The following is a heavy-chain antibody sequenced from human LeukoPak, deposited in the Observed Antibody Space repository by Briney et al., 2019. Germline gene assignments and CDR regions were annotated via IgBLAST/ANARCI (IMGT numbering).Heavy chain of an antibody. D-gene: IGHD3-22*01. Sequence: PGRSLRLSCAASGFTFSSYGMHWVRQAPGKGLEWVAVISYDGSNKYYADSVKGRFTISRDNSKNTLYLQMNSLRAEDTAVYYCAKEFSGGYYGSSGLFDYWGQGTLVTVSS. CDR1: GFTFSSYG. CDR2: ISYDGSNK. V-gene: IGHV3-30*18. CDR3: AKEFSGGYYGSSGLFDY. J-gene: IGHJ4*02.